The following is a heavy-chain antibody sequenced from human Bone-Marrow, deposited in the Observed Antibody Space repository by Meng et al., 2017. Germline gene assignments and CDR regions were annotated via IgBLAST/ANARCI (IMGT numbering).Heavy chain of an antibody. Sequence: GGSLRLSCAASGFTFSSYWMIWVRQAPGKGLEWVANIKQDGSEKYYVDSVKGRFTISRDNAKNSLYLQMNSLRAEDTAVYYCARKRSGWGYYFDYWGQGTLVTVSS. V-gene: IGHV3-7*01. D-gene: IGHD6-19*01. J-gene: IGHJ4*02. CDR1: GFTFSSYW. CDR3: ARKRSGWGYYFDY. CDR2: IKQDGSEK.